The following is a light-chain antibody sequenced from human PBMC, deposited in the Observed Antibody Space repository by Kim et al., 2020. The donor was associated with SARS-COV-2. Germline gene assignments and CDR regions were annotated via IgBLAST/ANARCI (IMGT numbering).Light chain of an antibody. CDR3: QQYATSPYT. V-gene: IGKV3-20*01. J-gene: IGKJ2*01. CDR1: QSVTSNY. CDR2: GAS. Sequence: LLPPSPGTLSLSPGQRATLSCRASQSVTSNYLAWYQQKPGQAPRLLMYGASGRAAGVPDRFSGSGSGTHFILTISRLEPEDFAVYFCQQYATSPYTFGQWTKLEI.